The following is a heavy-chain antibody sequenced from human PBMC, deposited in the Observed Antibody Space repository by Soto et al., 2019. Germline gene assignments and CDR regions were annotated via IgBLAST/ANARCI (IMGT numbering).Heavy chain of an antibody. V-gene: IGHV4-30-4*01. Sequence: SETLSLTCTVSGGSISSGNYYWSWIRQPPGKGLEWIGFISYSGSTYYSLSLKSRVTISVDTSKNQFSLNLSFVTAADTAVYYCATMGTPATGLYYFDYWGRGTLVTVSS. J-gene: IGHJ4*02. CDR1: GGSISSGNYY. CDR2: ISYSGST. D-gene: IGHD5-18*01. CDR3: ATMGTPATGLYYFDY.